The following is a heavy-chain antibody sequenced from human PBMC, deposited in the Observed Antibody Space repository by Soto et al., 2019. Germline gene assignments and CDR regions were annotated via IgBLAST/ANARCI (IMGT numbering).Heavy chain of an antibody. CDR2: ISYDGSNK. V-gene: IGHV3-30*18. CDR1: GFQFSSYG. D-gene: IGHD3-16*01. J-gene: IGHJ4*02. Sequence: GGSLRLSCAASGFQFSSYGMHWVRQAPGKGLEWVAVISYDGSNKYYADSVKGRFTISRDNSKNTLYLQMNSLRAEDTAVYYCAKDREITFGGVNPLDYWGQGTLVTVPQ. CDR3: AKDREITFGGVNPLDY.